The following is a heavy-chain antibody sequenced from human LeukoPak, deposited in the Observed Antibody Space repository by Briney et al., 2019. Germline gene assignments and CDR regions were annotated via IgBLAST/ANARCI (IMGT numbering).Heavy chain of an antibody. V-gene: IGHV4-59*01. CDR1: GGSISSYY. D-gene: IGHD3-22*01. CDR3: ARAGGPYYYDSSGYSD. Sequence: SETLSLTCTVSGGSISSYYWSWIRQPPGKGLEWVGYIYYSGRTNYNPSLKRRVNISVDKSKKKFSLKLSSVTAADTAVYYCARAGGPYYYDSSGYSDWGQGTLVTVSS. J-gene: IGHJ4*02. CDR2: IYYSGRT.